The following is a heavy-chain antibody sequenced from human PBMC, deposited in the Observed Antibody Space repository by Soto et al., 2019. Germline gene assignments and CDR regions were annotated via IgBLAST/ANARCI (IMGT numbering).Heavy chain of an antibody. D-gene: IGHD5-18*01. CDR3: ARDAYSYKYCYDY. Sequence: GGSLRLSCGASGFTFTNFAMHWVRQAPGKGLEWVAVISKDGSKTDFADSVKGRFTISRENSKNTVYLQMNSLTREDTALYYCARDAYSYKYCYDYQGRGPFVTVSS. J-gene: IGHJ4*01. V-gene: IGHV3-30*03. CDR1: GFTFTNFA. CDR2: ISKDGSKT.